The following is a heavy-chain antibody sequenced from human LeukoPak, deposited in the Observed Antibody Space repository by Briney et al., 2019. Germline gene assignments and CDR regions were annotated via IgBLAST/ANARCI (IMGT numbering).Heavy chain of an antibody. CDR1: GGSISSGDYY. V-gene: IGHV4-30-4*01. D-gene: IGHD5-18*01. J-gene: IGHJ6*02. Sequence: PSETLSLTCTVSGGSISSGDYYWSWIRQPPGKGLEWIGYIYYSGSTYYNPSLKSRVTISVDTSKNQFSLKLSSVTAADTAVYYCARQRGDTAMVTPYCYYGMDVWGQGTTVTVSS. CDR3: ARQRGDTAMVTPYCYYGMDV. CDR2: IYYSGST.